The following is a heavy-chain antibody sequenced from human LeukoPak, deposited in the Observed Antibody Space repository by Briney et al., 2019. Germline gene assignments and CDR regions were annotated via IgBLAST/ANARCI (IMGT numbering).Heavy chain of an antibody. J-gene: IGHJ4*02. V-gene: IGHV5-51*01. D-gene: IGHD6-19*01. Sequence: GESLKISCKGSGYLFSSYWIGWVRQMPGKGLEWMAIIYPSDSDTRYSPSFQGQVTISADKSICPACLQWSSLKTSASATYYCARLLYSSGWVPPYLDYWGQGTLVTVAS. CDR2: IYPSDSDT. CDR3: ARLLYSSGWVPPYLDY. CDR1: GYLFSSYW.